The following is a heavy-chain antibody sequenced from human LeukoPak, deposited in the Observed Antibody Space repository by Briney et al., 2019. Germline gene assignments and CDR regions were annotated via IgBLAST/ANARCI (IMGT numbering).Heavy chain of an antibody. V-gene: IGHV1-2*02. CDR3: ARDLTRLDVDDY. CDR1: GYTFTAYY. CDR2: INPNSGDT. D-gene: IGHD4-11*01. Sequence: ASVNVSCKASGYTFTAYYIHWVRQAPGQGLEWMAWINPNSGDTNYAQKFLGRVPVTSDTSISTAYMELSRLTSDDTAVYYCARDLTRLDVDDYWGQGTLVTVSS. J-gene: IGHJ4*02.